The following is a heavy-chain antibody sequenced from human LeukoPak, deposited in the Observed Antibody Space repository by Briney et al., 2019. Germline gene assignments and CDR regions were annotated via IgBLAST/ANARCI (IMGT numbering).Heavy chain of an antibody. J-gene: IGHJ4*02. D-gene: IGHD5-12*01. CDR1: GGSFSGYY. V-gene: IGHV4-34*01. Sequence: PSETLSLTCAVYGGSFSGYYWNWIRQPPGKGLEWIGEINHSGRTNYNPSLKSRVTISVDTSKNQFSLKLSSVTAADTAVYYCAREGLRRDFDYWGQGTLVTVSS. CDR3: AREGLRRDFDY. CDR2: INHSGRT.